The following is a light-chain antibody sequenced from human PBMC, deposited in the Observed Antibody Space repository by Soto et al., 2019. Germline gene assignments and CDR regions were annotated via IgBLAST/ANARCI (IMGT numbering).Light chain of an antibody. Sequence: QSALTQPASVSGSPGQSITISCTGTSSDLGTYNYVSWYQQYPDKAPKLIIYDVRNRPSEVSDRFSGSKSGDTASLIISGLQAEDEADYSTKISRHVLGTGTKLTVL. J-gene: IGLJ1*01. CDR3: KISRHV. CDR2: DVR. CDR1: SSDLGTYNY. V-gene: IGLV2-14*03.